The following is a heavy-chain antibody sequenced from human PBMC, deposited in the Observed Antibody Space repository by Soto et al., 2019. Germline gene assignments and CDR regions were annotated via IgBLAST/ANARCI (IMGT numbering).Heavy chain of an antibody. CDR2: INLGTGNT. J-gene: IGHJ4*02. CDR3: GRGAVRDADYITPSDN. CDR1: GYTFASYA. D-gene: IGHD4-17*01. V-gene: IGHV1-3*05. Sequence: QVQLVQSGAEEKKPGAAVKVSCEAAGYTFASYAIHWVRQAPGQSLAWMGWINLGTGNTTYSPDSLGRVIITRATAENTACMDLTSLRTDDTAVYYRGRGAVRDADYITPSDNWGQGTVVTVSS.